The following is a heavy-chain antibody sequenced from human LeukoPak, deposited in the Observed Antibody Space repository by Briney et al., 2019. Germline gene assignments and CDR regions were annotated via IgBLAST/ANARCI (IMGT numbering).Heavy chain of an antibody. J-gene: IGHJ4*02. D-gene: IGHD2-15*01. CDR2: IRSDGSNQ. Sequence: GGSLRLSCAASGFTFSNYGLHWVRKAPGKGLEWVAFIRSDGSNQYYADSVKGRFTISRDNSKNTLYLQMNSLRAEDTAVYYCAKDIVLVVTAHDYFDYWGQGTLVTVSS. CDR1: GFTFSNYG. V-gene: IGHV3-30*02. CDR3: AKDIVLVVTAHDYFDY.